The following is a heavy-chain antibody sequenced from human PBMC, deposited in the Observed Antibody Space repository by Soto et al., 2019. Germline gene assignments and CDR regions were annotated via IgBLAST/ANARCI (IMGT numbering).Heavy chain of an antibody. CDR1: GGSISSGGYY. CDR3: ARDEYYYDSSGYII. Sequence: SETLSLTCTVSGGSISSGGYYWSWIRQHPGKGLEWIGYIYYSGSTYYNPSLKSRVTISVDTSKNQFSLKLSSVTAADTAVYYCARDEYYYDSSGYIIWGQGTLDTLSS. D-gene: IGHD3-22*01. J-gene: IGHJ4*02. V-gene: IGHV4-31*03. CDR2: IYYSGST.